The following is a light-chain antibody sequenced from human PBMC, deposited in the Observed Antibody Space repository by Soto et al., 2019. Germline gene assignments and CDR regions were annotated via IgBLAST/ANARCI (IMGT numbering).Light chain of an antibody. Sequence: DIQMTQSPSSVSGPVGDRVTITCRASQGIRNWLAWYQQRPGKAPKLLIYAASSLQSGVPSRFSGSRSGTEFTLTISSLPPEDFATYYCQQLNSYPITFGQGTRLEIK. CDR2: AAS. V-gene: IGKV1-12*01. CDR1: QGIRNW. CDR3: QQLNSYPIT. J-gene: IGKJ5*01.